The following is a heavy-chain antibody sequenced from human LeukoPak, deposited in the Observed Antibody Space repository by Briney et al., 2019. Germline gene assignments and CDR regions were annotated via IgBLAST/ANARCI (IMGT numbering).Heavy chain of an antibody. CDR3: ARDYVPIVVVPAAAYREGPNWFDP. CDR2: INHSGST. CDR1: GGSFSGYY. Sequence: PSETLSLTCAVYGGSFSGYYWSWIRHPPGKGLEWIGEINHSGSTNYNPSLKSRVTISVDTSKNQFSLKLSSVTAADTAVYYCARDYVPIVVVPAAAYREGPNWFDPWGQGTLVTVSS. J-gene: IGHJ5*02. V-gene: IGHV4-34*01. D-gene: IGHD2-2*01.